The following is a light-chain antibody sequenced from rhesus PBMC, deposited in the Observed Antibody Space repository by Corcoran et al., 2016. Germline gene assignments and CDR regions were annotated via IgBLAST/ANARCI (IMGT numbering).Light chain of an antibody. J-gene: IGLJ1*01. CDR2: DVS. CDR1: SSDIGGYNY. Sequence: QAALTQPPSVSGSPGQSVTISCTGTSSDIGGYNYVSWYQQHPGKAPKLMIYDVSKRPSGVSDRFSGSKSGNTASLTISGLQAEDEADYYCSSYTGSNTFIFGAGTRLIVL. CDR3: SSYTGSNTFI. V-gene: IGLV2-23*01.